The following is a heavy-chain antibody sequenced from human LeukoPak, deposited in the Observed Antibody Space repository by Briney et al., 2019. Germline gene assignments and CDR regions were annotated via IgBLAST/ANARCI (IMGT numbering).Heavy chain of an antibody. CDR2: INQDGSKK. Sequence: GGSLRLSCAASGFSFSDDWMCCVRQAPGKGLQWVANINQDGSKKYYADSLKGRFTISRDNAKNSLYLQMSSLRAEDTAVYYCARDHAYRADYWGQGTLVAVSS. J-gene: IGHJ4*02. CDR1: GFSFSDDW. D-gene: IGHD2-2*01. V-gene: IGHV3-7*01. CDR3: ARDHAYRADY.